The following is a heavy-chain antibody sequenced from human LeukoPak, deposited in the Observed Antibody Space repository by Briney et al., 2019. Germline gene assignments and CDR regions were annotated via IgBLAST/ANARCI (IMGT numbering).Heavy chain of an antibody. Sequence: GKSLRLSCAASGFTFRSHGMHWVRQAPGKGLQWVGVIWYDGSNSYYADSVKGRFTISRDNSKNTLYLQMNSLRAEDTAVYYCARDLGYCTNGVCHTRFDYWGQGTLVAVSS. CDR3: ARDLGYCTNGVCHTRFDY. CDR2: IWYDGSNS. CDR1: GFTFRSHG. D-gene: IGHD2-8*01. V-gene: IGHV3-33*01. J-gene: IGHJ4*02.